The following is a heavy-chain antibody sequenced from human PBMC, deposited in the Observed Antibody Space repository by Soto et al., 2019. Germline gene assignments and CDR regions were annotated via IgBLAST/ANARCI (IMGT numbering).Heavy chain of an antibody. J-gene: IGHJ4*02. CDR2: ISGSGGST. V-gene: IGHV3-23*01. CDR1: GFTFSSYA. Sequence: EVQLLESGGGLVQPGGSLRLSCAASGFTFSSYAMSWVRQAPGKGLEWVSAISGSGGSTYYADSVKGRFTISRDNSKYTLYLQMNSLRAEDTAVYYCAKGPGGKPNTYCSGGSCYSPFDYWGQGTLVTVSS. CDR3: AKGPGGKPNTYCSGGSCYSPFDY. D-gene: IGHD2-15*01.